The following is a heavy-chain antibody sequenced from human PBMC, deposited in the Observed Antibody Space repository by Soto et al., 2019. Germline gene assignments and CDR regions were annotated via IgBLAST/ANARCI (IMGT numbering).Heavy chain of an antibody. Sequence: SLRLSCEASGMTVNTYAIHRGREAPGLGLEWVAVISYDGANKYYADSVRGRFTISRDNSKNTLFLQMSSLRAEDTAVYYCAKDGGGYNYGYVMLDKYYYGMDVWGQGT. J-gene: IGHJ6*02. CDR2: ISYDGANK. CDR3: AKDGGGYNYGYVMLDKYYYGMDV. CDR1: GMTVNTYA. V-gene: IGHV3-30-3*01. D-gene: IGHD5-18*01.